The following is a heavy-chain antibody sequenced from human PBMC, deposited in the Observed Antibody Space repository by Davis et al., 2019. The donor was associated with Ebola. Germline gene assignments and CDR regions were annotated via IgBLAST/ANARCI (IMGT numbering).Heavy chain of an antibody. CDR3: ARDYGGKVRGRGYYYYYGMDV. V-gene: IGHV3-23*01. D-gene: IGHD2-2*01. J-gene: IGHJ6*04. CDR2: ITASGDVT. CDR1: GFTFSNYA. Sequence: GESLKISCAASGFTFSNYAMTWVRQAPGRGLEWVSSITASGDVTYYRHSVKGRFSISRDNSKNTLYLQMNSLRAEDTAVYYCARDYGGKVRGRGYYYYYGMDVWGKGTTVTVSS.